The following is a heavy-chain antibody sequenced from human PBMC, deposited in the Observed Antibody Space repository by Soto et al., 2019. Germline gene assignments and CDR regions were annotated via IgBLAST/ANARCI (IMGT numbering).Heavy chain of an antibody. J-gene: IGHJ4*02. Sequence: GWSLRLSCAASGFIFSDYAMSWVRQAPGKGLAWVSAISDTGGTTYYADSVKVRFTISRDNSKKTLYLQLNSLRAEDTAVYYCAKTLTTSIAASVFDYWGQGSPVTVSS. V-gene: IGHV3-23*01. CDR3: AKTLTTSIAASVFDY. CDR2: ISDTGGTT. D-gene: IGHD6-25*01. CDR1: GFIFSDYA.